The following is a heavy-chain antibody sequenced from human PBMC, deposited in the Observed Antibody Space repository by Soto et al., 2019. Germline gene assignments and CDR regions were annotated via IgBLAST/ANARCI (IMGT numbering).Heavy chain of an antibody. Sequence: EVQLLESGGGLVQPGGSLRLSCAASGFTFSIYAMNWVRQAPGKGLEWVSVISGSGGSTYYADSVKGRFTISRDNSKNARYLQVNSLRAEDTAVYYCARRTVGWYFDLWGRGTLVTVSS. J-gene: IGHJ2*01. D-gene: IGHD4-17*01. CDR2: ISGSGGST. V-gene: IGHV3-23*01. CDR3: ARRTVGWYFDL. CDR1: GFTFSIYA.